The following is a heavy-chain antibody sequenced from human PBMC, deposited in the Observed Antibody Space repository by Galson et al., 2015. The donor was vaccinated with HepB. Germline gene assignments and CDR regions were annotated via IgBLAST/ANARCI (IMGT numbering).Heavy chain of an antibody. D-gene: IGHD2/OR15-2a*01. J-gene: IGHJ5*02. V-gene: IGHV3-48*04. CDR2: ISSSSSTI. Sequence: SLRLSCAASGFTFSGSAMHWVRQAPGKGLEWVSYISSSSSTIYYADSVKGRFTISRDNAKNSLYLQMNSLRAEDTAVYYCARATLTWFDPWGQGTLVTVSS. CDR1: GFTFSGSA. CDR3: ARATLTWFDP.